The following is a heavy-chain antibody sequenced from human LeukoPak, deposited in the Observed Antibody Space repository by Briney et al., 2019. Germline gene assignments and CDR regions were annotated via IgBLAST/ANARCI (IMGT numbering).Heavy chain of an antibody. D-gene: IGHD6-6*01. CDR3: ARGYGSSLELDY. CDR2: IYYSGST. Sequence: SETLSLTCTVSGGSISSYYWSWIRQPPGKGLEWIGYIYYSGSTNYNPSLKSRVTISVDTSKNQFFLKLSSVTAADTAVYYCARGYGSSLELDYWGQGTLVTVSS. CDR1: GGSISSYY. V-gene: IGHV4-59*01. J-gene: IGHJ4*02.